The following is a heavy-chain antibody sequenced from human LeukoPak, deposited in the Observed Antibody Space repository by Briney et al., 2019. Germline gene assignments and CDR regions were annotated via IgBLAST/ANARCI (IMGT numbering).Heavy chain of an antibody. CDR1: GGSISSYY. CDR3: ARRAFGEFVYYYYMDV. V-gene: IGHV4-59*08. D-gene: IGHD3-10*01. CDR2: IYYSGST. Sequence: SETLSLTCTVSGGSISSYYWSWIRQPPGKGLEWIEYIYYSGSTNYNPSLKSRVTISVDTSKNQFSLKLSSVTAADTAVYYCARRAFGEFVYYYYMDVWGKGTTVTVSS. J-gene: IGHJ6*03.